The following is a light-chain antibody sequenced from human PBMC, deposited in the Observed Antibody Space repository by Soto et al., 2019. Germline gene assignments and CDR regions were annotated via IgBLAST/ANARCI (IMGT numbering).Light chain of an antibody. V-gene: IGLV2-8*01. CDR3: SAHGGTNPYV. CDR1: ASDIGGYTF. CDR2: DVN. Sequence: QSALTQPPSASGSPGQSVAISCTGTASDIGGYTFVSWYQQHPGKALKLMIYDVNKRPSGVPDRFSGSKSGNTASLTGSGLQAEDEADYYCSAHGGTNPYVFGTGTKLTVL. J-gene: IGLJ1*01.